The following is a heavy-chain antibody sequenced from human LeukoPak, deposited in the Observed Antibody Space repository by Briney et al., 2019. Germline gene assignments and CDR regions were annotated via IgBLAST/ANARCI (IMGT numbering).Heavy chain of an antibody. V-gene: IGHV3-20*04. D-gene: IGHD3-10*01. CDR3: ARDHAWKAYYSMMGGGAFDI. CDR2: INWNGGSK. Sequence: PGGSLRLSCAASGFTFDDYGMSWVRQAPGKGREWVSGINWNGGSKVYADSVKGRFTISRDKEKNSLYVHMNSLRAEDTALYYCARDHAWKAYYSMMGGGAFDIWGQGTMVTVSS. CDR1: GFTFDDYG. J-gene: IGHJ3*02.